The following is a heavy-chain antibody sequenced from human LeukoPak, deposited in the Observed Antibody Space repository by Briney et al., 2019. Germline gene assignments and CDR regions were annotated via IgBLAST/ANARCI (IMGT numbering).Heavy chain of an antibody. D-gene: IGHD3-9*01. Sequence: GGSLRLSCAASGFTFSSYSMNWVRQAPGKGLEWVSSISSSSSYIYYADSVKGRFTISRDNAKNSLYLQMNSLRAEDTAVYYCARGQGDILTELDYWGQGTLVTVSS. CDR3: ARGQGDILTELDY. CDR1: GFTFSSYS. J-gene: IGHJ4*02. V-gene: IGHV3-21*01. CDR2: ISSSSSYI.